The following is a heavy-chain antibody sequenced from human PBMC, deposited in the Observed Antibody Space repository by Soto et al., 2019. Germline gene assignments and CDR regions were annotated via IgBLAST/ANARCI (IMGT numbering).Heavy chain of an antibody. D-gene: IGHD1-1*01. J-gene: IGHJ4*02. CDR1: GFTFSSYW. V-gene: IGHV3-74*01. Sequence: EVQLVESGGGLVQPGGSLRLSCAASGFTFSSYWMHWVRQAPGKRLVWVSRINSDGSSTSYADSVKGRFTISRDNAKNTLYLKMNSLRAEETAVYYCARDSPSARMECVLWGQGTLVTVSS. CDR3: ARDSPSARMECVL. CDR2: INSDGSST.